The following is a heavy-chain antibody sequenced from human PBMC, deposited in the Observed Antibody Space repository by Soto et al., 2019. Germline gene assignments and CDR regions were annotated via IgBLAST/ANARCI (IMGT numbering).Heavy chain of an antibody. CDR2: IKQDGSEK. CDR1: GFTFSSYW. D-gene: IGHD6-13*01. V-gene: IGHV3-7*02. J-gene: IGHJ4*02. Sequence: GGSLRLSCAASGFTFSSYWMTWVRQASGKGLEWVANIKQDGSEKYYVDSVKGRFTISRDNAKDSLFLQMNSLRAEDTAVYYCATHPYSRRWYSWAQRPLVTVSS. CDR3: ATHPYSRRWYS.